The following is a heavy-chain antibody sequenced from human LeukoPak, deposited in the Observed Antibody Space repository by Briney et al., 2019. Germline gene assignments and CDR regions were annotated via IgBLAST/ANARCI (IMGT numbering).Heavy chain of an antibody. D-gene: IGHD3-16*01. CDR1: GFTSTNFA. CDR2: IIVGSGAT. Sequence: ASVKVSCKASGFTSTNFAVQWVRQARGQRLEWIGWIIVGSGATKCAQDFQERVTITRDLSTSTLYMELRSLTSEDTTVYYCAADLSNPRMGASYLDSWGQGTLVTVSS. V-gene: IGHV1-58*01. CDR3: AADLSNPRMGASYLDS. J-gene: IGHJ4*02.